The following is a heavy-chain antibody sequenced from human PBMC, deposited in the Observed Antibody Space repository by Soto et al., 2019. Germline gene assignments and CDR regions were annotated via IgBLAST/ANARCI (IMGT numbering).Heavy chain of an antibody. D-gene: IGHD2-2*01. Sequence: PGGSLRLSCAASGFTFSSYSMNWVRQAPGKGLEWVSYISSSSSTIYYVDSVKGRFTISRDNAKNSLYLQMNSLRAEDTAVYYCARDPSIVLVPAATYYYYYYGMDVWGQGTTVTVSS. V-gene: IGHV3-48*04. CDR2: ISSSSSTI. J-gene: IGHJ6*02. CDR3: ARDPSIVLVPAATYYYYYYGMDV. CDR1: GFTFSSYS.